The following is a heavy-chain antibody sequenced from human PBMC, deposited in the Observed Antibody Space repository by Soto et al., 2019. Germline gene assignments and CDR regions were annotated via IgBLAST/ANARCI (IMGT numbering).Heavy chain of an antibody. V-gene: IGHV1-69*12. CDR2: IIAFSDIV. CDR3: ARSLYSSSWFHSGNSYYYYGMDV. J-gene: IGHJ6*02. CDR1: GGTFGIYA. D-gene: IGHD6-13*01. Sequence: QVQLVQSGAEVKKPWSSVKVSCKAYGGTFGIYAINWVRQAPGQGLEWMGGIIAFSDIVNYTQKLQGRVTITADESTNTAYMDLSSLRSEDTAVYYCARSLYSSSWFHSGNSYYYYGMDVWGQGTTVTVSS.